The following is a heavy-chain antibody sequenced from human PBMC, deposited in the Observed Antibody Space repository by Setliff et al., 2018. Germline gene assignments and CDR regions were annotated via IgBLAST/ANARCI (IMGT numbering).Heavy chain of an antibody. J-gene: IGHJ1*01. CDR1: GYNFNSHW. V-gene: IGHV5-51*01. D-gene: IGHD1-1*01. Sequence: GESLKISCATSGYNFNSHWIAWVRQVPGGGLEWMGLIFPADSETRYSPSFQGQFTMSVDTSINTAYLQWNSLKASDTALYFCARLPSTGSAFFQHWGQGTLVTVSS. CDR3: ARLPSTGSAFFQH. CDR2: IFPADSET.